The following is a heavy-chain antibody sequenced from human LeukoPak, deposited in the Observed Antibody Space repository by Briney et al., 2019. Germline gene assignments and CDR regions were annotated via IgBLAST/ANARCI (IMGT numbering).Heavy chain of an antibody. CDR2: IYRGGNI. J-gene: IGHJ4*02. CDR1: RFTVSNNY. V-gene: IGHV3-66*01. Sequence: PGGSLTLSCAASRFTVSNNYMRWVRQAPGKGLEWVSFIYRGGNIYYADSVKGRFTLSRDDSKNTLYLQMHSLRVEDTAVYYCARGGSNAGYWGQGTLVTVSS. D-gene: IGHD1-26*01. CDR3: ARGGSNAGY.